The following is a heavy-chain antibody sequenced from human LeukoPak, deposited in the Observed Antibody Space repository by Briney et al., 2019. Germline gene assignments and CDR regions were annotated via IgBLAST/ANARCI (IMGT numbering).Heavy chain of an antibody. V-gene: IGHV3-74*01. D-gene: IGHD1-26*01. CDR2: IKSDGTYS. Sequence: GGSLRLSCAASGFTLSNQWMHWVRQAPGKGLVWVSRIKSDGTYSDYADSVKGRFTVSRDNARNTLYLQMDSLRVEDTARYYCARDRPSGGRVFDYWSQGTLVAVSS. CDR3: ARDRPSGGRVFDY. J-gene: IGHJ4*02. CDR1: GFTLSNQW.